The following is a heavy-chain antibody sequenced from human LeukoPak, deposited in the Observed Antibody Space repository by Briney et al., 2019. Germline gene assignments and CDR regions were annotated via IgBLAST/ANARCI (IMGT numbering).Heavy chain of an antibody. J-gene: IGHJ4*02. D-gene: IGHD3-10*01. CDR2: IIPIFGTA. Sequence: SVKVSCKASGGTFSSYAISWVRQAPGQGLEWMGGIIPIFGTANYAQKFQGRVTITADKSTSTAYMELSSLRSEDTAVYYGAREGGSGSYYMDWGQGTLVTVSS. CDR3: AREGGSGSYYMD. CDR1: GGTFSSYA. V-gene: IGHV1-69*06.